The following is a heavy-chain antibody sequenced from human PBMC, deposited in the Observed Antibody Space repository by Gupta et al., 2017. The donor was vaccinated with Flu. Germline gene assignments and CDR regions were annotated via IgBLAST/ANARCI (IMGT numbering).Heavy chain of an antibody. CDR2: ITNIGDT. V-gene: IGHV3-23*01. CDR3: VRRDNVVVVAGLDV. J-gene: IGHJ6*02. D-gene: IGHD2-15*01. CDR1: GFTFSDYA. Sequence: EAPLLESGVGLVQTGGSLRLSCSASGFTFSDYAMSWVRQAPGKGLGGVSIITNIGDTYYADSVMGRFTISRDNSKNTLYLKMSSLRAEDTALYFCVRRDNVVVVAGLDVWGQGTTVTVSS.